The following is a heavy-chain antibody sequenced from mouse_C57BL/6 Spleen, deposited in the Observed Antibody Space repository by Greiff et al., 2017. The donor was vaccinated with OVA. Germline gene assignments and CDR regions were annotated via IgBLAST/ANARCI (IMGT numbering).Heavy chain of an antibody. CDR1: GYTFTSYW. Sequence: QVQLQQPGAELVKPGASVKMSCKASGYTFTSYWITWVKQRPGQGLEWIGDIYPGSGSTNYNEKFKSKATLTVDTSSSTAYMQLSSLTSEDSAVYYCAAGDGSSPYWYFDVWGTGTTVTVSS. D-gene: IGHD1-1*01. V-gene: IGHV1-55*01. J-gene: IGHJ1*03. CDR2: IYPGSGST. CDR3: AAGDGSSPYWYFDV.